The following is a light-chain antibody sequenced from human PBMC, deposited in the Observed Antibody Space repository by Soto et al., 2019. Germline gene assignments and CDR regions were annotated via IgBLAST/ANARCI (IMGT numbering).Light chain of an antibody. CDR2: DVS. J-gene: IGLJ1*01. CDR3: SSYISSSTLV. V-gene: IGLV2-14*01. CDR1: SSVVGGYNY. Sequence: QSVLTQPASVSGSPGQSITISCTGTSSVVGGYNYVSWYQQHPGKAPKLMIYDVSNRPSGVSNRFSGSKSGNTASLTISGLQAEDEADYYCSSYISSSTLVFGTGTKVTVL.